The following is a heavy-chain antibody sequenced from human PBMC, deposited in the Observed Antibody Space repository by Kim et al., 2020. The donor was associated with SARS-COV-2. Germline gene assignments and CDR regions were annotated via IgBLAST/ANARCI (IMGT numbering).Heavy chain of an antibody. CDR1: GGTFSSYA. V-gene: IGHV1-69*13. CDR2: IIPIFCTA. Sequence: SVKVSCKASGGTFSSYAISWVRQAPGQGLEWMGGIIPIFCTANYAQKFQGRVTITAHESTSAAYMELSSLRSKHTAVYYCARDSALVVRVADYYYGMDV. CDR3: ARDSALVVRVADYYYGMDV. J-gene: IGHJ6*01. D-gene: IGHD2-2*01.